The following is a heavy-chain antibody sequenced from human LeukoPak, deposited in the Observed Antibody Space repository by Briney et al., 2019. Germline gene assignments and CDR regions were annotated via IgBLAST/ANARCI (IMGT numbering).Heavy chain of an antibody. Sequence: ASVKVSCKVSGYTLTELSMHWVRQAPGKGLEWMGGFDPEDGETIYAQKFQGRVTMTEDTSTDTAYMELSSLRSEGTAVYYCATRILKVFGVVTDFDYWGQGTLVTVSS. CDR1: GYTLTELS. CDR3: ATRILKVFGVVTDFDY. J-gene: IGHJ4*02. D-gene: IGHD3-3*01. V-gene: IGHV1-24*01. CDR2: FDPEDGET.